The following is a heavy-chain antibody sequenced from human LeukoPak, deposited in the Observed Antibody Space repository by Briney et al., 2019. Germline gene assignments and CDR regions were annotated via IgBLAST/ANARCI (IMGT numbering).Heavy chain of an antibody. V-gene: IGHV5-10-1*01. CDR1: GYSIISYC. Sequence: GESLRISCKGSGYSIISYCNSWVRQMPGKGLEWMGRIDPSDSYTNYSPSFQGHVTISVDKSISTAHLQWSSLKASDTAIYYCAKGRMTTVSTVDGFDLWGGGPMDSVSS. D-gene: IGHD4-17*01. J-gene: IGHJ3*01. CDR3: AKGRMTTVSTVDGFDL. CDR2: IDPSDSYT.